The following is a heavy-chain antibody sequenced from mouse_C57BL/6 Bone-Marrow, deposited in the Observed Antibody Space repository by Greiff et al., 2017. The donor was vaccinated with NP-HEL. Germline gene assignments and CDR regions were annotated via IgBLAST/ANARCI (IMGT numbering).Heavy chain of an antibody. V-gene: IGHV1-59*01. D-gene: IGHD2-1*01. CDR3: AREIYYGNPYAMDY. CDR2: IDPSDSYT. J-gene: IGHJ4*01. Sequence: QVQLQQPGAELVRPGTSVKLSCKASGYTFTSYWMHWVKQRPGQGLEWIGVIDPSDSYTNYNQKFKGKATLTVDTSSSTAYMQLSSLTSEDSAVYYCAREIYYGNPYAMDYWGQGASVTVSS. CDR1: GYTFTSYW.